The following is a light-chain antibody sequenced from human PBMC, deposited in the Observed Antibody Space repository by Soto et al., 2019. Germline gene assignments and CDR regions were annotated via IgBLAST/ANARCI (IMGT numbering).Light chain of an antibody. V-gene: IGKV3-20*01. Sequence: EIVMTQSPATLSVSPGERATLSCRASQSVSSNNLAWYQQRPGQAPRVVIYAASRRATGIPDRFSGSGSGTDFTLTISRLEPEDFAVYYCQQYGSSPWTFGQGTKVDIK. CDR1: QSVSSNN. J-gene: IGKJ1*01. CDR2: AAS. CDR3: QQYGSSPWT.